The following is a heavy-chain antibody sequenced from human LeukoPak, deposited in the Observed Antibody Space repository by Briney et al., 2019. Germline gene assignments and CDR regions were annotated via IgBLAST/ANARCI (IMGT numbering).Heavy chain of an antibody. CDR2: IRYDGSNK. J-gene: IGHJ4*02. V-gene: IGHV3-30*02. Sequence: GGSLRLSCAASGFTFSNYDMHWVRQAPGKGLEWVAFIRYDGSNKYYADSVKGRFTISRDNSKNTLYLQMNSLRAEDTAVYYCARVGDYDFWSGYYLDYWGQGTLVTVSS. CDR3: ARVGDYDFWSGYYLDY. CDR1: GFTFSNYD. D-gene: IGHD3-3*01.